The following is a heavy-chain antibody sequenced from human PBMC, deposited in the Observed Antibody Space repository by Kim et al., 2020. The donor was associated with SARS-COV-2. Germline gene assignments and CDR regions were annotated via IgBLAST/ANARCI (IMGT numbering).Heavy chain of an antibody. D-gene: IGHD3-3*01. V-gene: IGHV3-53*01. CDR3: ARGLNYDFWSGPGWFDP. CDR1: GFTVSSNY. Sequence: GGSLRLSCAASGFTVSSNYMSWVRQAPGKGLEWVSVIYSGGSTYYADSVKGRFTISRDNSKNTLYLQMNSLRAEDTAVYYCARGLNYDFWSGPGWFDPWGQGTLVTVSS. J-gene: IGHJ5*02. CDR2: IYSGGST.